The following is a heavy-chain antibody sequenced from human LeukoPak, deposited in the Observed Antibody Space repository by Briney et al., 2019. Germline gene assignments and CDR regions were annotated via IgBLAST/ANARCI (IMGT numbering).Heavy chain of an antibody. Sequence: SETLSLTCAVYGGSFSGYYWSWIRQPPGKGLEWIGEINHSGSTNYNLSLKGRVTISVDTSKNQFFLKLSSVTAADTAVYYCARVYYDFWSGPIDYYGMDVWGQGTTVTVSS. V-gene: IGHV4-34*01. D-gene: IGHD3-3*01. J-gene: IGHJ6*02. CDR1: GGSFSGYY. CDR3: ARVYYDFWSGPIDYYGMDV. CDR2: INHSGST.